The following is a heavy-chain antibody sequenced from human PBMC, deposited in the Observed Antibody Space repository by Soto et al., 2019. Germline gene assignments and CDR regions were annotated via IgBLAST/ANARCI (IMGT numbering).Heavy chain of an antibody. D-gene: IGHD2-2*01. Sequence: EVQLLESGGGLVQPGGSLRLSCTVSGFTFSDYAMNWVRQAPGKGLEWVAGISGGGAQTYYANSVRGRFIISRDNSKNTVFLQMNSLRVDDTAVYYCAKKLSRGNSSTVYFEYGGQGPLVTASS. V-gene: IGHV3-23*01. CDR3: AKKLSRGNSSTVYFEY. J-gene: IGHJ4*02. CDR1: GFTFSDYA. CDR2: ISGGGAQT.